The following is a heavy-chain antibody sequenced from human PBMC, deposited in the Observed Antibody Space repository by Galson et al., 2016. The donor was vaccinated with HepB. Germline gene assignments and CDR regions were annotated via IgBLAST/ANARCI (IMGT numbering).Heavy chain of an antibody. D-gene: IGHD6-19*01. CDR3: ARGRRGSGWYNWFDP. Sequence: TLSLTCSVSGGSISSGGYYWSWIRQHPGKGLEWIGYIHYTGSSYYTPSLRSRVTISVDTSKNQFSLDVSSVTAADTATYYCARGRRGSGWYNWFDPWGQGTLVTVSS. CDR2: IHYTGSS. J-gene: IGHJ5*02. CDR1: GGSISSGGYY. V-gene: IGHV4-31*03.